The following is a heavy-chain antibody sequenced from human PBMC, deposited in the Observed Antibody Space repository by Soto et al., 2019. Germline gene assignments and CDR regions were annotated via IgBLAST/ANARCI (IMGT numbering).Heavy chain of an antibody. Sequence: QVQLVQSGAEVKKPGASVKVSCKASGYTFTNYYMHWMRQAPGQGLEWMGIINPSGGSTTYAQKYQGRVTMTRDTSTSTVYMELSSLRSEDTAVYYCARAGGAYSFDYWGQGTLVTVSS. CDR1: GYTFTNYY. D-gene: IGHD1-26*01. CDR3: ARAGGAYSFDY. CDR2: INPSGGST. V-gene: IGHV1-46*01. J-gene: IGHJ4*02.